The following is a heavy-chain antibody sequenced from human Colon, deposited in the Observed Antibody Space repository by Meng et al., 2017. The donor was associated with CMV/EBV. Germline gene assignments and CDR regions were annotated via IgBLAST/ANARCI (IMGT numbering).Heavy chain of an antibody. V-gene: IGHV1-69*02. D-gene: IGHD6-13*01. CDR3: ARNGDSSSPGTFDY. J-gene: IGHJ4*02. Sequence: ASGGLFSSYTISWVRQAPGQGLEWMGRIIPILGIANYAQKFQGRVTITADKSTSTAYMELSSLRSEDTAVYYCARNGDSSSPGTFDYWGQGTLVTVSS. CDR2: IIPILGIA. CDR1: GGLFSSYT.